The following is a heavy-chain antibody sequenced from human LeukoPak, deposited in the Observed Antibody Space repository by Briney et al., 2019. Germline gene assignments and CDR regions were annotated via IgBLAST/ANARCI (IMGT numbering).Heavy chain of an antibody. V-gene: IGHV4-59*01. CDR2: IYYSGST. J-gene: IGHJ6*03. CDR1: GGSISSYY. Sequence: PSETLSLTCTVSGGSISSYYWSWIRQPPGKGLEWIGYIYYSGSTNYNPSLKSRGTISVDTSKNQFSLKLSSVTAADTAVYYCARYEQQSSYLDYMDVWGKGTTVTVSS. CDR3: ARYEQQSSYLDYMDV. D-gene: IGHD6-13*01.